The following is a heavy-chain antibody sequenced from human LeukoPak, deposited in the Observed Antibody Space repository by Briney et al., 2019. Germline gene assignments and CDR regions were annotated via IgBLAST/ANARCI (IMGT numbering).Heavy chain of an antibody. Sequence: ASVKVSCKASGYTFTSYGISWVRQAPGQGLEWMGWISAYNGNTNYAQKLQGRVTMTTDTSTSTAYMELRSLRSGDTAVYYCARAYYDSSGYYYRGDYWGQGTLVTVSS. CDR2: ISAYNGNT. J-gene: IGHJ4*02. D-gene: IGHD3-22*01. V-gene: IGHV1-18*01. CDR1: GYTFTSYG. CDR3: ARAYYDSSGYYYRGDY.